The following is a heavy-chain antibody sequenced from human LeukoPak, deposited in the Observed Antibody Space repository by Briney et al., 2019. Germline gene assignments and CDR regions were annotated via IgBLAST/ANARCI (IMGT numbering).Heavy chain of an antibody. CDR1: GDSIIDYH. D-gene: IGHD6-13*01. Sequence: PSQPRSLTCTVSGDSIIDYHWTWIRQPPGKGLRWIGYIYYSGSTNYNPSLNSRVTISVDTSKNQFSLKLSSVTAADTAVYYCARARLAAAGPFDYWGQGTLVTVSS. J-gene: IGHJ4*02. CDR3: ARARLAAAGPFDY. CDR2: IYYSGST. V-gene: IGHV4-59*01.